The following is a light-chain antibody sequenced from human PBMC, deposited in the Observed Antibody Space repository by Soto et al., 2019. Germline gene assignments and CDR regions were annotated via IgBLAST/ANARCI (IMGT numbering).Light chain of an antibody. J-gene: IGKJ5*01. CDR1: QSIRNNY. CDR2: GAS. V-gene: IGKV3-20*01. Sequence: EIVLTQSPGTLSLSPGERATLSCRASQSIRNNYLAWYQQKPGQAPRLLIYGASSRATGIPDRFSGSGSGTDFTLTINGLEPEDFAVYYCQQYGSSPPITFGQGTRLEIK. CDR3: QQYGSSPPIT.